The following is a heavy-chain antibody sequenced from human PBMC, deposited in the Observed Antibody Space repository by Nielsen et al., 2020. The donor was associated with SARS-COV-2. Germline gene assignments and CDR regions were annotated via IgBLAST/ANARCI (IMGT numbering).Heavy chain of an antibody. CDR3: ARDPPPVITIKGGGYWYFDL. CDR1: GFTFSSYA. Sequence: GESLKISCAASGFTFSSYAMSWVRQAPGKGLEWVSAISGSGGSTYYADSVKGRFTISRDNSKNTLYLQMNSLRAEDTAVYYCARDPPPVITIKGGGYWYFDLWGRGTLVTVSS. V-gene: IGHV3-23*01. D-gene: IGHD3-3*01. CDR2: ISGSGGST. J-gene: IGHJ2*01.